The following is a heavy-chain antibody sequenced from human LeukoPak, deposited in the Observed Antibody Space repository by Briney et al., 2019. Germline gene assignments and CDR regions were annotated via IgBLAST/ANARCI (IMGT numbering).Heavy chain of an antibody. Sequence: ASVKVSCKASGYTFTGYYMHWVRQAPGQGLEWMGWINPNSGGTNYAQKFQGWVTMTRDTSISTAYMELSRLRSDDTAVYYCARADRSYYDSSGCYGYYFDYWGQGTLVTVSS. CDR3: ARADRSYYDSSGCYGYYFDY. CDR2: INPNSGGT. V-gene: IGHV1-2*04. D-gene: IGHD3-22*01. J-gene: IGHJ4*02. CDR1: GYTFTGYY.